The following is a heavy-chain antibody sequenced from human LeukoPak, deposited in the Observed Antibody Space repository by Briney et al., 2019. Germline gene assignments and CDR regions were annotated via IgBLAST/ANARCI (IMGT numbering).Heavy chain of an antibody. CDR1: GYTFTSYA. D-gene: IGHD2-15*01. J-gene: IGHJ4*02. CDR3: ARDRGGTYPGYFDY. Sequence: SVKVSCKASGYTFTSYAISWVRQAPGQGLEWMGRIIPMVDIVKYAQKFQGRVTITADKSTSTAYMELSSLRSEDTAVFFCARDRGGTYPGYFDYWGQGTLVTVSS. V-gene: IGHV1-69*04. CDR2: IIPMVDIV.